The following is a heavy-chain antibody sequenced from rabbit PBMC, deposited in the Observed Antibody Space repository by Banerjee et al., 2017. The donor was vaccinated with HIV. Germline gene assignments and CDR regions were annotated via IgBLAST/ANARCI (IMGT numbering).Heavy chain of an antibody. CDR3: TRGYGFSL. D-gene: IGHD7-1*01. CDR2: IYAGSSGST. CDR1: GFSFSSYW. Sequence: QEQLEESGGGLVKPGASLTLTCTASGFSFSSYWMCWVRQAPGKGLEWIACIYAGSSGSTYYASWAKGRFTISKTSSTTVTLQMTSLTAADTATYFCTRGYGFSLWGPGTLVTVS. V-gene: IGHV1S45*01. J-gene: IGHJ4*01.